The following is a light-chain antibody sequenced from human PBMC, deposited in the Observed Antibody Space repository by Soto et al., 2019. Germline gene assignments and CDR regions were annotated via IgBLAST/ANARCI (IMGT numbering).Light chain of an antibody. Sequence: EIVLTQSPGTLSLSPGERATLSCRASQSVSSNYLAWYQQRPGQAPRLLIYGTSSRATGIPDRFSGGGSGTDLILTISRLEPEDFAVYFCQHYGSSPMYIFGQGTKVEIK. V-gene: IGKV3-20*01. CDR1: QSVSSNY. CDR3: QHYGSSPMYI. CDR2: GTS. J-gene: IGKJ2*01.